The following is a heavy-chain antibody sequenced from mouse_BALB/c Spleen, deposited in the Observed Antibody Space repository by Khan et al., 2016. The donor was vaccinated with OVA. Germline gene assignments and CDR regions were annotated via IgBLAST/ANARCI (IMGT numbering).Heavy chain of an antibody. CDR1: GYTFTSYT. CDR3: GRDGAYHRNDGWFAY. D-gene: IGHD2-14*01. V-gene: IGHV1-4*01. CDR2: INPSNGYT. Sequence: QIQLVQSGAELARPGASVKMSCKASGYTFTSYTIHWIKLRPGQGLEWIGFINPSNGYTNYNQKFKDKATLTADKSSTTVYMHLSSLTSDDSAVYNCGRDGAYHRNDGWFAYWGQGTLVTVSA. J-gene: IGHJ3*01.